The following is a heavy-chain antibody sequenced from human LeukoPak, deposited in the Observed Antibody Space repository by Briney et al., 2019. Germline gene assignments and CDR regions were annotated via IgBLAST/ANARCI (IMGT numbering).Heavy chain of an antibody. D-gene: IGHD3-22*01. Sequence: ASVKVSCKASGYTFTSYYMHWVRQAPGQGLEWMGIINPSGGSTSYAQKFQGRVTMTRDTSISTAYMELSRLRSDDTAVYYCARVGEDYYDSSGYYSGFDYWGQGTLVTVSS. J-gene: IGHJ4*02. V-gene: IGHV1-46*01. CDR1: GYTFTSYY. CDR3: ARVGEDYYDSSGYYSGFDY. CDR2: INPSGGST.